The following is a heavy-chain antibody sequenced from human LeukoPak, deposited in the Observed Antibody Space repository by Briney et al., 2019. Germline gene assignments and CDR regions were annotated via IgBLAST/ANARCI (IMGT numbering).Heavy chain of an antibody. D-gene: IGHD2/OR15-2a*01. V-gene: IGHV1-46*01. CDR2: IKPSGGST. Sequence: ASVKVSCKASGYTFTSYYTHWVRQAPGQGLEWMGIIKPSGGSTLYAQKFQGRVTVTSDMSTSTVYVELSSLRSEDAAVYYCAREVPENFNFDYWGQGTLVTVSS. J-gene: IGHJ4*02. CDR3: AREVPENFNFDY. CDR1: GYTFTSYY.